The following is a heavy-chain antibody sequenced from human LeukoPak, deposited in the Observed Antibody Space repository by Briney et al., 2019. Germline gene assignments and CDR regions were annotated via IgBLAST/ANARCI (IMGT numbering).Heavy chain of an antibody. D-gene: IGHD3-10*01. CDR3: ARDTGPYGSGGYYAPYFYYMDV. J-gene: IGHJ6*03. CDR1: GGSLSSYY. V-gene: IGHV4-59*01. Sequence: PSETLSLTCTVSGGSLSSYYWSWIRQPPGKGLEWIGYIYYSGSTNYNPSLKSRVTISVDTSKNQFSLKLSSVTAADTAVYYCARDTGPYGSGGYYAPYFYYMDVWGKGTTVTISS. CDR2: IYYSGST.